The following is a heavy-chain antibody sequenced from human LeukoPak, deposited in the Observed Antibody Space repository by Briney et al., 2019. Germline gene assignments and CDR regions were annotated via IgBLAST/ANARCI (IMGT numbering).Heavy chain of an antibody. CDR1: GFSFSTFP. Sequence: GGSLRLSCAASGFSFSTFPMNWVRQAPGKGLEYVSSISSDGGRKYYANSVKGRLTISRDNSNYVLYLQMDSLRAEDMAVYYCAREFCTTNTCYTGAFGFWGQGTTVTVSS. CDR2: ISSDGGRK. V-gene: IGHV3-64*01. CDR3: AREFCTTNTCYTGAFGF. J-gene: IGHJ3*01. D-gene: IGHD2-2*02.